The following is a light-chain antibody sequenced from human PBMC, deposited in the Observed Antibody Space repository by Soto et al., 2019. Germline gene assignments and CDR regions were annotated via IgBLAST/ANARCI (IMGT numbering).Light chain of an antibody. V-gene: IGLV3-21*02. CDR2: DDN. Sequence: SYELTQPPSVSVAPGQTARITCGGNSIGSKSVHWYQQKPGQAPVLVVYDDNDRPSGIPERFSGSDSGNTATLTISRVEAGDEADYYCQVWHSGVDWVFGGGTKVTVL. J-gene: IGLJ2*01. CDR1: SIGSKS. CDR3: QVWHSGVDWV.